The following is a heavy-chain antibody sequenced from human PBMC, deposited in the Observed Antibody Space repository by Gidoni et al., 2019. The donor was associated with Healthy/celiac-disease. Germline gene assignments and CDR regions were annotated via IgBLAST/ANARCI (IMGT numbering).Heavy chain of an antibody. CDR3: ARSGIKDLEWFPPAN. Sequence: QVQLQESGPGLMKPSQTLSLTCTVSGGSISSGGYYWSWIRQHPGKGLEWIGYIYYSGSTYYNPSLKSRVTISVDTSKNQFSLKLSSVTAADTAVYYCARSGIKDLEWFPPANWGQGTLVTVSS. J-gene: IGHJ4*02. CDR1: GGSISSGGYY. D-gene: IGHD3-3*01. CDR2: IYYSGST. V-gene: IGHV4-31*03.